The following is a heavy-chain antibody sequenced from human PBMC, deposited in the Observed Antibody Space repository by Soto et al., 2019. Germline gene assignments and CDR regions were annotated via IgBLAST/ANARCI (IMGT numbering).Heavy chain of an antibody. J-gene: IGHJ6*02. D-gene: IGHD3-3*01. Sequence: SETLSLTCTVSGGSVSSGSYYWSWIRQPPGKGLEWIGYIYYSGSTNYNPSLKSRVTISVDTSKNQFSLKLSSVTAADTAVYYCARASDYDFWSGYTGPEDYGMDVWGQGTTVTVSS. CDR3: ARASDYDFWSGYTGPEDYGMDV. CDR2: IYYSGST. CDR1: GGSVSSGSYY. V-gene: IGHV4-61*01.